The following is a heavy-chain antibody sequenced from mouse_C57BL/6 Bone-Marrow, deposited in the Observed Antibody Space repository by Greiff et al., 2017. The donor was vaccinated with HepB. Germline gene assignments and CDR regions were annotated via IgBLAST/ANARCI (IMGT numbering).Heavy chain of an antibody. V-gene: IGHV5-6*02. Sequence: EVKLVESGGDLVKPGGSLKLSCAASGFTFSSYGMSWVRQTPDKRLEWVATISSGGSYTYYPDSVKGRFIISRDNTKKTLYLQMSSLRSEDTALYYCARHAIIFDYCGQGTTLTVSS. CDR3: ARHAIIFDY. J-gene: IGHJ2*01. CDR1: GFTFSSYG. D-gene: IGHD1-1*01. CDR2: ISSGGSYT.